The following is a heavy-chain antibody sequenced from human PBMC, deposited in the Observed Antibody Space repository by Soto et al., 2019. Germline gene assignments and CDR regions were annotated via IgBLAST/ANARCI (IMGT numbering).Heavy chain of an antibody. Sequence: GSLRTSCCAPGFRFSYNAIRLVRQAPGKGLQWVSTISGSGEKTYYADYVKGRFTISSDRSKNTLYLQMDSLRADDTAVYYCARLPGGTAPRQDYWGQGTMVPDSS. V-gene: IGHV3-23*01. CDR2: ISGSGEKT. CDR1: GFRFSYNA. J-gene: IGHJ4*02. CDR3: ARLPGGTAPRQDY. D-gene: IGHD6-6*01.